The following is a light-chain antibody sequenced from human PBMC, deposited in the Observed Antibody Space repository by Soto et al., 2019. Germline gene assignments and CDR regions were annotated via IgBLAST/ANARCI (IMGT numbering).Light chain of an antibody. Sequence: DIVMTQTPLSSPVTLGQPASISCRSSQSLVHSNGNTYLSWLQQRPGQPPRLLIYEISNRFSGVRDRFSGSGAGADFTLKISRVEAEDVGVYYCMQATDFPRTFGQGTKVEIK. CDR1: QSLVHSNGNTY. CDR2: EIS. J-gene: IGKJ1*01. V-gene: IGKV2-24*01. CDR3: MQATDFPRT.